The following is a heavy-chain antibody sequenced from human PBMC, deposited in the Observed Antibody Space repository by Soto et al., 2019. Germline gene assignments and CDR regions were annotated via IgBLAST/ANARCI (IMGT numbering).Heavy chain of an antibody. CDR2: VYSTGGT. J-gene: IGHJ6*02. Sequence: QVQLQQSGPGLVKPSETLSLTCSVSSGPSSTHNWGRIRQPPGRGLEWIGYVYSTGGTSYNPSLKSRVTISEDTSTNHISLTLSSVTAADTALYYCVRQGIGTQPGLVDVWGQGTTVTVSS. D-gene: IGHD3-10*01. CDR1: SGPSSTHN. V-gene: IGHV4-59*08. CDR3: VRQGIGTQPGLVDV.